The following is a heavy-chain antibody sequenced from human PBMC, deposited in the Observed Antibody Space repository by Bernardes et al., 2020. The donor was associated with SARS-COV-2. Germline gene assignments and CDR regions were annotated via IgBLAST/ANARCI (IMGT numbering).Heavy chain of an antibody. CDR2: MTYGGTYI. Sequence: GGSLRLSCAASGFSFNVYTMNWVRQAPGKGLEWVSSMTYGGTYIYYKDSVKGRFTISRDNAENSLYLQMTSLRGDDSAIYYCARARYGGNSFGAYDVWGQGTTVTVSS. D-gene: IGHD3-10*01. CDR1: GFSFNVYT. J-gene: IGHJ3*01. V-gene: IGHV3-21*01. CDR3: ARARYGGNSFGAYDV.